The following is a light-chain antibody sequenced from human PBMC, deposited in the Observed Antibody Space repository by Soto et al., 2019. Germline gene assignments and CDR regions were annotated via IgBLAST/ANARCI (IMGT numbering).Light chain of an antibody. Sequence: QSALTQPASVSGSPGQSITISCTGTSSDVGGSNHVSWYQQHPGKAPKFMIYDVSNRPSGVSNRFSGSKSGNTASLTISGLQAEDEADYYCSSYTSSSTVVFGGGTKVTVL. J-gene: IGLJ2*01. V-gene: IGLV2-14*03. CDR3: SSYTSSSTVV. CDR2: DVS. CDR1: SSDVGGSNH.